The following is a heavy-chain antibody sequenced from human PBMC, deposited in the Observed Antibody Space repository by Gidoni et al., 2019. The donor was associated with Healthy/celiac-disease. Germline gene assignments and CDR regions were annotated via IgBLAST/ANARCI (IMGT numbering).Heavy chain of an antibody. D-gene: IGHD1-26*01. CDR1: GFTFSSYS. V-gene: IGHV3-21*01. J-gene: IGHJ4*02. Sequence: EVQLVESGGGLVKPGGSLRLSCAASGFTFSSYSMNWVRQPPGKGLEWVSSISSSSSYIYYADSVKGRFTISRDNAKNSLYLQMNSLRAEDTAVYYCARHVVGATQSAPDYWGQGTLVTVSS. CDR2: ISSSSSYI. CDR3: ARHVVGATQSAPDY.